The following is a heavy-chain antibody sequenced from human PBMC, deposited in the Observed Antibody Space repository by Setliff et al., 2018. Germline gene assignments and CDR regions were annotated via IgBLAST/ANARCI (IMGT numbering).Heavy chain of an antibody. D-gene: IGHD2-15*01. Sequence: KTSETLSLTCTVSDDSFTSSRYYWGWIRQAPGSGLEWIGSISYSGTPYYSASVESRVTISIDTSRNQFSLELRSVTVADTATYYCVRPGGTTVVARHFDYWGSGILVTVSS. J-gene: IGHJ4*01. CDR1: DDSFTSSRYY. CDR3: VRPGGTTVVARHFDY. V-gene: IGHV4-39*01. CDR2: ISYSGTP.